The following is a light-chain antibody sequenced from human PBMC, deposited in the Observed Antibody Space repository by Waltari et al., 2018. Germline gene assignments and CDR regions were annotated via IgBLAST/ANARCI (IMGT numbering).Light chain of an antibody. CDR2: SND. Sequence: QSVLTQPPSASGTPGQSVTISCSGSSSNIGSNTVNWYQQLPGTAPKLLIYSNDQRPSGVPDRFSGSKSGTSASLAISGLQSEEEAEYYCAAWDDSLNGVVFGGGTKLTVL. CDR1: SSNIGSNT. J-gene: IGLJ3*02. CDR3: AAWDDSLNGVV. V-gene: IGLV1-44*01.